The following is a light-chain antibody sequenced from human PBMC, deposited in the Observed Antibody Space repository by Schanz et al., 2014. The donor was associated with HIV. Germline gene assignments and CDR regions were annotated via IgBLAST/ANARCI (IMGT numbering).Light chain of an antibody. CDR2: DVS. CDR1: SGDVGSYNY. Sequence: QSALTQPASVSGSPGQSISISCTGTSGDVGSYNYVSWYQQHPGKAPKLMIYDVSNRPSGVSNRFSGSKSGNTASLTISGLQADDEADYYCSSYTTSSALVFGTGTQLTVL. V-gene: IGLV2-14*03. CDR3: SSYTTSSALV. J-gene: IGLJ1*01.